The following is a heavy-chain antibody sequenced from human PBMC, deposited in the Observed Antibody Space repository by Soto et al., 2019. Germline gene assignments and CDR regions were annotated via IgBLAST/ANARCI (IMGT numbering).Heavy chain of an antibody. Sequence: QMQLVQSGPEVKKPGTSVKVSCRTCGFIFTNSAIQWVRQARGQRLEWIGRIVVGSGHTDHAQKFRGRVAFTRDMSKGSVYMEMTSLRYDDTAIYYCSAEVVAGGLVWGQGSLVTVSS. J-gene: IGHJ4*02. D-gene: IGHD6-19*01. CDR1: GFIFTNSA. CDR2: IVVGSGHT. CDR3: SAEVVAGGLV. V-gene: IGHV1-58*02.